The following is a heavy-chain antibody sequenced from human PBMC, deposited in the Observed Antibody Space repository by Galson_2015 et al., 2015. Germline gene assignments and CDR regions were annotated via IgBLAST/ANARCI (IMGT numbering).Heavy chain of an antibody. CDR3: ARVVCDSNYYYYYYMDV. Sequence: ETLSLTCTVSGGSISSYYWSWIRQPPGKGLEWIGYIYYSGSTNYNPSLKSRVTISVDTSKNQFSLKLSSVTAADTAVYYCARVVCDSNYYYYYYMDVWGKGTTVTVSS. J-gene: IGHJ6*03. V-gene: IGHV4-59*01. CDR2: IYYSGST. CDR1: GGSISSYY. D-gene: IGHD4-11*01.